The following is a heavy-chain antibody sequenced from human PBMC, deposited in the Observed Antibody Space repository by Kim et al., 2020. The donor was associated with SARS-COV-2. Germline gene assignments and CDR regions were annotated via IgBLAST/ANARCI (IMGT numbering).Heavy chain of an antibody. CDR1: GGSFSGYY. CDR2: INHSGST. V-gene: IGHV4-34*01. D-gene: IGHD3-3*01. Sequence: SETLSLTCAVYGGSFSGYYWSWIRQPPGKGLEWIGEINHSGSTNYNPSLKSRVTISVDTSKNQFSLKLSSVTAADTAVYYCARVKGYYDFWSGFDYWGQG. J-gene: IGHJ4*02. CDR3: ARVKGYYDFWSGFDY.